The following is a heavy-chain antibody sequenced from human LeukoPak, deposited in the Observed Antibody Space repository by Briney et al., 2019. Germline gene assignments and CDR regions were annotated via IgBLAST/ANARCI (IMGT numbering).Heavy chain of an antibody. CDR1: GGSISSSNW. CDR3: ARVSGYDWESFYDS. Sequence: SETLSLTCAVSGGSISSSNWWSWVRQPPGKGLEWIGEIYHSGSTNYNPSLKSRVAISVDTSKNQFSLKLSSVAAADTAVYYCARVSGYDWESFYDSWGQGTLVTVSS. D-gene: IGHD5-12*01. V-gene: IGHV4-4*02. J-gene: IGHJ4*02. CDR2: IYHSGST.